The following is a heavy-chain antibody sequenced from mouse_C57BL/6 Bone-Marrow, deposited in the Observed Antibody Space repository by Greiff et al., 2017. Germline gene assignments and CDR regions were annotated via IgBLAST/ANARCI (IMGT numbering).Heavy chain of an antibody. V-gene: IGHV1-42*01. J-gene: IGHJ2*01. CDR3: AVGPVDY. CDR1: GYSFTGYY. Sequence: VQLKESGPELVKPGASVKLSCKASGYSFTGYYMNWVKQSPEKSLEWIGEINPSTGGTTYNQKFKAKATLTVDKASSTAYMQLKSRTSEDSAVYYCAVGPVDYWGQGTTLTVSS. D-gene: IGHD4-1*01. CDR2: INPSTGGT.